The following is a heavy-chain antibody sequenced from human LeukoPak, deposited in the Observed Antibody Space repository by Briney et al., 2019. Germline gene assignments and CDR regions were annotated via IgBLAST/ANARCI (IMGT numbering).Heavy chain of an antibody. CDR3: VMYSRADY. Sequence: GGSLRLSYAASGFTFSSYGMHWVRQAPGKGLEWVAFIRYDGSNKYYADSVKGRFTISRDNAKNSLYLQMNSLRAEDTAVYYCVMYSRADYWGQGTLVTVSS. CDR1: GFTFSSYG. V-gene: IGHV3-30*02. CDR2: IRYDGSNK. D-gene: IGHD6-13*01. J-gene: IGHJ4*02.